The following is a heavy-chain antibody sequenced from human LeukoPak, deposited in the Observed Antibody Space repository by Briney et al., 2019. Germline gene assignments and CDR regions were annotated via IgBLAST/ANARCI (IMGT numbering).Heavy chain of an antibody. CDR3: ASFHYYGSGAYYLSY. Sequence: GGSQRLSCAASGFTLSSYAMTWVRQAPGKGLEWVSDIGDSGATTYYADSVKGRFTISRDKSKNTLYLQMSSLRAEDTAVYFCASFHYYGSGAYYLSYWGQGTLVTVSS. J-gene: IGHJ4*02. CDR1: GFTLSSYA. D-gene: IGHD3-10*01. V-gene: IGHV3-23*01. CDR2: IGDSGATT.